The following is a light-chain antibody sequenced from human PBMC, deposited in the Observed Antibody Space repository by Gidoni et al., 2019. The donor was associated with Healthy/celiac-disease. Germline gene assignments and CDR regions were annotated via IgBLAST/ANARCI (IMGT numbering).Light chain of an antibody. Sequence: EIVMPQSPATLSVSPGERATLSCRASQSVSSNLAWYQQKPGQAPRLLIYGASTRATGIPARFSGSGSGTEFTLTISSLQSEDFAVYYCQQYNNWHPGVYTFGQGTKLEIK. CDR2: GAS. J-gene: IGKJ2*01. V-gene: IGKV3-15*01. CDR3: QQYNNWHPGVYT. CDR1: QSVSSN.